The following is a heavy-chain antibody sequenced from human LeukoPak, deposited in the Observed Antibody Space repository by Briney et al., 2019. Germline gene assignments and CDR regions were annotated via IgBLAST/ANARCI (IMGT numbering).Heavy chain of an antibody. Sequence: GASVKVSCKASGYTFTSYGISWVRQAPGQGLEWMGWISAYNGNTNYAQKLQGRVTMTTDTSTSTAYMELRSLRSDDTAVYYCARGMRHYDSSEITLRYFDYWGQGTLVTVSS. D-gene: IGHD3-22*01. CDR3: ARGMRHYDSSEITLRYFDY. CDR2: ISAYNGNT. J-gene: IGHJ4*02. V-gene: IGHV1-18*01. CDR1: GYTFTSYG.